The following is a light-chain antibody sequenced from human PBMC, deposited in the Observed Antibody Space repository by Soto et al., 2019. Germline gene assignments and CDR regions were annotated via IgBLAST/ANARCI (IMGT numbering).Light chain of an antibody. J-gene: IGLJ2*01. CDR3: SSITRTIRV. CDR2: EVS. CDR1: SSDVGGSDY. Sequence: QSALTQPASVSGSPGQSITISCTGTSSDVGGSDYVSWYQQHPGKAPKLMIYEVSNRPSGVSNRFSGSKSGNTASLTISGLQAEDEADYYCSSITRTIRVFGGGTKLTVL. V-gene: IGLV2-14*01.